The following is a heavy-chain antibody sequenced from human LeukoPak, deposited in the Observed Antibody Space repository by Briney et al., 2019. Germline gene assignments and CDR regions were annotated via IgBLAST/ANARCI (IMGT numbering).Heavy chain of an antibody. D-gene: IGHD4-17*01. CDR1: GYSISSGYY. Sequence: SETLSLTCTVSGYSISSGYYWGWIRQPPGKGLEWIGSIYHSGSTNYNPSLKSRVTISVDKSKNQFSLKLSSVTAADTAVYYCARDFGDYGDYVGWFDPWGQGTLVTVSS. V-gene: IGHV4-38-2*02. J-gene: IGHJ5*02. CDR2: IYHSGST. CDR3: ARDFGDYGDYVGWFDP.